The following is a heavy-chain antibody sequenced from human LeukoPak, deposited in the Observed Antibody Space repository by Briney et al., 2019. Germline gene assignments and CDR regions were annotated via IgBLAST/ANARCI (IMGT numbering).Heavy chain of an antibody. CDR3: AKGGTMIVVDPHAFDI. J-gene: IGHJ3*02. Sequence: GSLRLSCVASGFTFSSYGMTWVRQAPGKGPEWVSVISSSAGSTYYADSVKGRFTISRDNSKNTLYLQMNSLRAEDTAVYYCAKGGTMIVVDPHAFDIWGQGTMVTVSS. D-gene: IGHD3-22*01. CDR2: ISSSAGST. CDR1: GFTFSSYG. V-gene: IGHV3-23*01.